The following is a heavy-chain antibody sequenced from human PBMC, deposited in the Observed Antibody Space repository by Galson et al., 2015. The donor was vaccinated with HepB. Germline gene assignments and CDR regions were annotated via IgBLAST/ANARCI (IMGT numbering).Heavy chain of an antibody. V-gene: IGHV3-30*18. CDR2: ITYDGSDK. CDR3: TKGKPPIIMGSTTGDFDS. D-gene: IGHD1-26*01. J-gene: IGHJ4*02. CDR1: GFIFSNFG. Sequence: SLRLSCAASGFIFSNFGIHWVRQAPGKGLEWVASITYDGSDKYCADSVKGRFTVSRDNSKNTLYLEMNSLRAEDTALYYCTKGKPPIIMGSTTGDFDSWGQGTLVTVSS.